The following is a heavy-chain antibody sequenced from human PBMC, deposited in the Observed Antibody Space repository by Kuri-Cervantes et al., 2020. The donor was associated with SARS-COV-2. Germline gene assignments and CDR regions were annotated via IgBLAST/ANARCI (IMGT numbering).Heavy chain of an antibody. Sequence: GESLKISCAASGFTFSSYSMNWVRQAPGKGLEWVSSISSSSSYIYYADSVKGRFTISRDNAKNSLYLQMNSLRAEDTAVYYCARASGGSYYDAFDIWGQGTMVTVSS. V-gene: IGHV3-21*01. CDR2: ISSSSSYI. CDR1: GFTFSSYS. D-gene: IGHD1-26*01. CDR3: ARASGGSYYDAFDI. J-gene: IGHJ3*02.